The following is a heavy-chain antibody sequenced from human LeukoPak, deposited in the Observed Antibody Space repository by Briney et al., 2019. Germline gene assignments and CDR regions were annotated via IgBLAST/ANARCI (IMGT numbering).Heavy chain of an antibody. CDR1: GYTFTSYG. J-gene: IGHJ6*03. CDR3: ARGPPRRYCSSTSCYASYYMDV. CDR2: ISAYNGNT. D-gene: IGHD2-2*01. Sequence: ASVKVSCKAPGYTFTSYGISWVRQAPGQGLEWMGWISAYNGNTNYAQKLQGRVTMTTDTSTSTAYMELRSLRSDDTAVYYCARGPPRRYCSSTSCYASYYMDVWGKGTTVTVSS. V-gene: IGHV1-18*01.